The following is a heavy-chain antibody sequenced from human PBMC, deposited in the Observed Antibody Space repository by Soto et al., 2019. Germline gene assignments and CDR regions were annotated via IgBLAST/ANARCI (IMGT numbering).Heavy chain of an antibody. D-gene: IGHD6-19*01. CDR3: ARASIGWYGWFDP. Sequence: QVQLQESGPGLVKPSETLSLTCTVSRGSISSYYGSGIRQPPGKGLEWLGYIYDSGSTNYKHSLKIRATKSVDTSKNQFSMKLSSVTAADTAVYYCARASIGWYGWFDPWGQGTLVTVSS. V-gene: IGHV4-59*01. CDR2: IYDSGST. J-gene: IGHJ5*02. CDR1: RGSISSYY.